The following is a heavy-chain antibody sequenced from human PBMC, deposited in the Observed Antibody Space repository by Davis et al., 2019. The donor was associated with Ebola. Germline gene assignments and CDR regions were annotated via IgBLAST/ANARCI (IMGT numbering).Heavy chain of an antibody. V-gene: IGHV4-59*08. CDR1: GGSISSYY. CDR2: IYYSGST. J-gene: IGHJ5*02. D-gene: IGHD3-16*01. CDR3: ARNKPVFGFWFDP. Sequence: SETLSLTCTVSGGSISSYYWSWIRQPPGKGLEWIGYIYYSGSTYYNPSLKSRVTISVDTSKQQFSLKLSSVTAADTAVYYCARNKPVFGFWFDPWGQGTLVTVSS.